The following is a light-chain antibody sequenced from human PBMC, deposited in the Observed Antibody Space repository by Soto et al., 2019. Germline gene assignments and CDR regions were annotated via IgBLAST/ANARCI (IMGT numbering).Light chain of an antibody. CDR1: QDIRNE. CDR3: LQDRSYPRT. Sequence: AIQMTQSPSSLSASVGDRVTITCRASQDIRNELGWYQQRPGKAPKALIYGTSNLQSGVPSRFSGSGFGTDFTLTISSLQPEDFATYYCLQDRSYPRTFGQGTKGESK. V-gene: IGKV1-6*01. CDR2: GTS. J-gene: IGKJ1*01.